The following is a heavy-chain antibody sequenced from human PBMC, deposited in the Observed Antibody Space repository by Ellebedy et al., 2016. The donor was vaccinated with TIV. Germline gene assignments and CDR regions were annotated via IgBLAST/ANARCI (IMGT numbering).Heavy chain of an antibody. J-gene: IGHJ6*02. CDR1: GFTFSSYW. V-gene: IGHV3-74*01. CDR2: INSDGSST. CDR3: ARVTAGYGPPYWYYYGMDV. Sequence: GESLKISCAASGFTFSSYWMHWVRQAPGKGLVWVSRINSDGSSTSYADSVKGRFTISRDNSRDTLYLQIKGLRAEDTGVYFCARVTAGYGPPYWYYYGMDVWGQGTTVTVSS. D-gene: IGHD5-18*01.